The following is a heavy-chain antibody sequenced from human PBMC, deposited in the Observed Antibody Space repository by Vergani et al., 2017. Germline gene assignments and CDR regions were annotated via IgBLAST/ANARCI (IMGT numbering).Heavy chain of an antibody. J-gene: IGHJ6*02. V-gene: IGHV1-69*18. Sequence: QVQLVQSGAEVKKPGSSVKVSCKASGGPFSSYAISWVRQAPVQGLEWMGRIIPIFVTANYAQKFQGRVTITADESTSTAYMELSSLRSEDTAVYYCARVEFVVGGSRAGNVWGQGTTVTVSS. CDR3: ARVEFVVGGSRAGNV. CDR2: IIPIFVTA. D-gene: IGHD2-15*01. CDR1: GGPFSSYA.